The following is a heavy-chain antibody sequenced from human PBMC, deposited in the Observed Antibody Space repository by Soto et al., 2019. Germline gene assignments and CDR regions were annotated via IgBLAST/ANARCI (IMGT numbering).Heavy chain of an antibody. CDR3: APLFVNTGLVTSGLDY. V-gene: IGHV3-23*01. CDR2: ISNSGGGT. D-gene: IGHD5-18*01. J-gene: IGHJ4*02. CDR1: GFTFSSYG. Sequence: PGGSLRLSCAASGFTFSSYGMSWVRQAPGKGLEWVSGISNSGGGTYYADSVKGRFTISRDNSKNTLYLQMNSLRAEDTAVYYCAPLFVNTGLVTSGLDYWGQGTLVTVSS.